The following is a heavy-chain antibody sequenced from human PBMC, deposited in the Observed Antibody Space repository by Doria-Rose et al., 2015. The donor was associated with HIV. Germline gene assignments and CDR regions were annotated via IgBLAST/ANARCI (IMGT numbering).Heavy chain of an antibody. J-gene: IGHJ4*02. CDR2: IFSDDER. V-gene: IGHV2-26*01. Sequence: QITLKESGPVLVKPTETLTLTCTVSGVSLSSPGMGVSWIRQPPGQALEWLANIFSDDERSHKTSLKSRLTISRGTSKSQVVLTMTDMDPVDTATYYCARIKSSRWYHKYYFDFWGQGTLVIVSA. D-gene: IGHD6-13*01. CDR1: GVSLSSPGMG. CDR3: ARIKSSRWYHKYYFDF.